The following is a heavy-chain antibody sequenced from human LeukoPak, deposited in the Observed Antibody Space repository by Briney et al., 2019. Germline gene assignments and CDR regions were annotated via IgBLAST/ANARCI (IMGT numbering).Heavy chain of an antibody. CDR3: GRALASRGYDPPS. Sequence: PGGSLRLSCAASGFTVSSNYMSWVRQAPGKGREWVSVIYSGGSTYYADSVKGRFTISRDNSKNTLYLQMNRLRAEDTAVYYCGRALASRGYDPPSGGQGTLVTISS. D-gene: IGHD5-12*01. CDR1: GFTVSSNY. J-gene: IGHJ4*02. CDR2: IYSGGST. V-gene: IGHV3-66*01.